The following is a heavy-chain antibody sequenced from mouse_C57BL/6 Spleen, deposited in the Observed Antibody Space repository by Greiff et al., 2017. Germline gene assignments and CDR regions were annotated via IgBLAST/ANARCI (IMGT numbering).Heavy chain of an antibody. D-gene: IGHD1-1*01. Sequence: VKLQQPGAELVKPGTSVKMSCKASGYTFTSYWITWVKQRPGQGLEWIGDIYPGSGSTNYNEKFKSKATLTVDTSSSTAYMQLSSLTSEDSAVYYCARSDTTVVADYWGQGTTLTVSS. J-gene: IGHJ2*01. CDR2: IYPGSGST. V-gene: IGHV1-55*01. CDR1: GYTFTSYW. CDR3: ARSDTTVVADY.